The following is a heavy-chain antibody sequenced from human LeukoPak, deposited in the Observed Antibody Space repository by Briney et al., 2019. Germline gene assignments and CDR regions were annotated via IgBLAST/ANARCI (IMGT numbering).Heavy chain of an antibody. CDR1: GGTFSSYA. CDR2: IIPIFGTA. V-gene: IGHV1-69*06. D-gene: IGHD6-19*01. J-gene: IGHJ4*02. Sequence: EASVKVSCKASGGTFSSYAISWVRQAPGQGLEWMGGIIPIFGTANYAQKFQGRVTITADKSTSTAYMELSSLRSEDTAVYYCASLTVAGTPEVDYRGQGTLVTVSS. CDR3: ASLTVAGTPEVDY.